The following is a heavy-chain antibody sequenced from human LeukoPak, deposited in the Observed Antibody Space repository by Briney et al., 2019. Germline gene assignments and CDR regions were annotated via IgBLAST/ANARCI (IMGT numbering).Heavy chain of an antibody. V-gene: IGHV4-59*12. D-gene: IGHD3-16*02. J-gene: IGHJ4*02. Sequence: SETLSLTCTVSGGSISSYYWSWIRQPPGKGLEWIGYIYYSGSTNYNPSLKSRVTISVDTSKNQFSLKLSSVTAADTAVYYCASGTYGGVIAYWGQGTLVTVSS. CDR3: ASGTYGGVIAY. CDR2: IYYSGST. CDR1: GGSISSYY.